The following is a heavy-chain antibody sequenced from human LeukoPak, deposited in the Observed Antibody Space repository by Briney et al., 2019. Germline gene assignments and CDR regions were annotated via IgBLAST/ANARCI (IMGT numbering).Heavy chain of an antibody. CDR3: AREKGAYHGSGGLPSSYYYGMDV. CDR1: GFTVSTNY. V-gene: IGHV3-66*01. CDR2: IYSGGST. D-gene: IGHD3-10*01. J-gene: IGHJ6*02. Sequence: GGSLRLSCAASGFTVSTNYMSWVRQAPGKGLEWVSVIYSGGSTYYADSVKGRFTISRDNSKNTVYLQMNSLRGEDTAVYYCAREKGAYHGSGGLPSSYYYGMDVWGQGTTVTVSS.